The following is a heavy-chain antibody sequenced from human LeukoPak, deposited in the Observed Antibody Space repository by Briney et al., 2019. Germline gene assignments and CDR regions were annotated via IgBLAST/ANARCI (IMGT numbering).Heavy chain of an antibody. Sequence: ASVKVSYKASGYTFSSYGISWVRQAPGQGLEWMGWISAYNGNTNYAQKLQGRVTMTTDTSTSTAYMELRSLRSDDTAVYYCARGPYYYYYTDVWGKGTTVTVSS. CDR2: ISAYNGNT. V-gene: IGHV1-18*01. CDR1: GYTFSSYG. J-gene: IGHJ6*03. CDR3: ARGPYYYYYTDV.